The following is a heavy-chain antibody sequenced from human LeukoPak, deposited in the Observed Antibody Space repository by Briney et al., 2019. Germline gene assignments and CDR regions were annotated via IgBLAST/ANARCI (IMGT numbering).Heavy chain of an antibody. Sequence: GASVKVSCKASGYSFINNGINWVRQAPGQGLEWVGWISPYNGNTNFAQKLQGRVTMTTDTSTNTAYLEVRSLRSDDTAVYYCARWWVSDSSGYYYDYYYYGMDVWGQGTTVTVSS. D-gene: IGHD3-22*01. CDR1: GYSFINNG. J-gene: IGHJ6*02. CDR2: ISPYNGNT. V-gene: IGHV1-18*01. CDR3: ARWWVSDSSGYYYDYYYYGMDV.